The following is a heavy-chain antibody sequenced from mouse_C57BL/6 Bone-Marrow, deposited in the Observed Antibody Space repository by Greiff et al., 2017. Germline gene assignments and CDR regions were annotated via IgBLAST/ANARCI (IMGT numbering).Heavy chain of an antibody. J-gene: IGHJ3*01. CDR1: GFTFSDYY. CDR2: ISTGGGST. D-gene: IGHD4-1*01. Sequence: EVQLVESGGDLVKPGGSLKLSCAASGFTFSDYYMYWVRQTPEKRLEWVAYISTGGGSTNYPDTVKGRFTFSIDNATNTLYLQLSRLKSEDTARYCGARHGWDWFAYWGQGTLVTVSA. CDR3: ARHGWDWFAY. V-gene: IGHV5-12*01.